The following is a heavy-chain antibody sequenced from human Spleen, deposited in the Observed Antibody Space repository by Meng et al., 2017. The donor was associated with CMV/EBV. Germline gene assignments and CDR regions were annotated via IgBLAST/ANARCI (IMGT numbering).Heavy chain of an antibody. V-gene: IGHV4-4*02. Sequence: CGVSGCSMRSSNWWSWVRQPPGTGLEWIGEIYHSGNTNYNPSLKSRVTISVDKSKHQFSLTLSSVPAADTAVYYCARGGSGSLRFDPWGQGTLVTVSS. D-gene: IGHD3-10*01. CDR2: IYHSGNT. CDR3: ARGGSGSLRFDP. J-gene: IGHJ5*02. CDR1: GCSMRSSNW.